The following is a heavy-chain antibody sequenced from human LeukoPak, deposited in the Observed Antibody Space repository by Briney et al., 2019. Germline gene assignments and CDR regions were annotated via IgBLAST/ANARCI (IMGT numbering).Heavy chain of an antibody. CDR1: GFTFSSYA. Sequence: GGSLRLSCAASGFTFSSYAMSWVRQAPGKGLEWVSAISGSGGSTYYADSVKGRFTISRDNSKNTLYLQMNSLRAEDTAVYYCAKTGLYDFWSGYLGYWGQGTLVTVSS. J-gene: IGHJ4*02. D-gene: IGHD3-3*01. V-gene: IGHV3-23*01. CDR2: ISGSGGST. CDR3: AKTGLYDFWSGYLGY.